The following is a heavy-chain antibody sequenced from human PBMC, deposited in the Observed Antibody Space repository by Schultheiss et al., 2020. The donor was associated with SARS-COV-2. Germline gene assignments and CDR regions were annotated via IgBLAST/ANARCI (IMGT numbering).Heavy chain of an antibody. J-gene: IGHJ1*01. CDR2: INHSGST. V-gene: IGHV4-34*01. CDR3: AREPRTHSSGWYEH. CDR1: GGSFSGYY. Sequence: SETLSLTCAVYGGSFSGYYWSWIRQPPGKGLEWIGEINHSGSTNYNPSLKSRVTISVDTSKNQFSLKLSSVTAADTAVYYCAREPRTHSSGWYEHWGQGTLVTVSS. D-gene: IGHD6-19*01.